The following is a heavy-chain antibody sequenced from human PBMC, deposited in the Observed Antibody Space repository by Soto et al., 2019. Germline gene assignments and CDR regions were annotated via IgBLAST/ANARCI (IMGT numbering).Heavy chain of an antibody. CDR1: GFIFSGSA. Sequence: EVQLVESGGGLVQPGGSLKLSCAASGFIFSGSAIHWVRQASGKGLEWVGRIRSRANNFATSSAASVKGRFTFSRDDAKNTAYLQMNTLKAEDTAVYSCARGQGAATGDYYYHGMDVWGQGTTVTVSS. V-gene: IGHV3-73*02. CDR2: IRSRANNFAT. CDR3: ARGQGAATGDYYYHGMDV. J-gene: IGHJ6*02. D-gene: IGHD2-15*01.